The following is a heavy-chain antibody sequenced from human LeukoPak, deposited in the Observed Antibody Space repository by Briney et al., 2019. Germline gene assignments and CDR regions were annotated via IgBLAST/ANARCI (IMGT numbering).Heavy chain of an antibody. CDR2: IWYDGGNK. CDR1: GFTFSSYG. CDR3: ARESAVAGRSY. V-gene: IGHV3-33*01. D-gene: IGHD6-19*01. Sequence: TGGSLRLSCAASGFTFSSYGMHWVRQAPGKGLEWVAVIWYDGGNKYYADSVKGRFTISRDNSKNTLYLQMNSLRAEDTAVYYCARESAVAGRSYWGQGTLVTVSS. J-gene: IGHJ4*02.